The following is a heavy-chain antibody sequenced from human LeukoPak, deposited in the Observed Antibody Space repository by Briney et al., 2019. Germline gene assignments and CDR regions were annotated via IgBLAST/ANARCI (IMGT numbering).Heavy chain of an antibody. CDR2: IWYDGSNK. CDR3: ATSLRYFDYGMDV. D-gene: IGHD3-9*01. J-gene: IGHJ6*02. CDR1: GFTFSSYG. Sequence: PGGSLRLSCAASGFTFSSYGMHWVRQAPGKGLEWVAVIWYDGSNKYYADSVKGRFTISRDNSKNTLYLQMNSLRAEDTAVCYCATSLRYFDYGMDVWGQGTTVTVSS. V-gene: IGHV3-33*01.